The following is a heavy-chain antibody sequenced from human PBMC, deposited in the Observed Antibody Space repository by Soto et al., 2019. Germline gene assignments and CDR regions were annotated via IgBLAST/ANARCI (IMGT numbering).Heavy chain of an antibody. J-gene: IGHJ5*02. D-gene: IGHD3-9*01. CDR2: ISAYNGNT. CDR3: ARVLRDYDILTGYPINWFDP. V-gene: IGHV1-18*04. Sequence: ASVKVSCKASGYTFTSYCISWVLQAPGQGLEWMGWISAYNGNTNYAQKLQGRVTMTTDTSTSTAYMELRSLRSDDTAVYYCARVLRDYDILTGYPINWFDPWGQGTLVTVSS. CDR1: GYTFTSYC.